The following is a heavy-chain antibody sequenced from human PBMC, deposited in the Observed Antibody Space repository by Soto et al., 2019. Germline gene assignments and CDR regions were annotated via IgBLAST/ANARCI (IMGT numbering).Heavy chain of an antibody. CDR2: IYYSGST. Sequence: SETLSLTCTVSGGSVSSGSYYWSWIRQPPGKGLEWIGYIYYSGSTNYNPSLRTRVTISVDTSKNQFSLKLSSMTAADTAVYYCARGGDGYNDYFDYWGQGTLVTVSS. CDR1: GGSVSSGSYY. V-gene: IGHV4-61*01. J-gene: IGHJ4*02. D-gene: IGHD5-12*01. CDR3: ARGGDGYNDYFDY.